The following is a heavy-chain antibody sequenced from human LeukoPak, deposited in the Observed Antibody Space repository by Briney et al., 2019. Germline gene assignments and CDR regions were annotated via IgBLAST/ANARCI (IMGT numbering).Heavy chain of an antibody. D-gene: IGHD6-13*01. V-gene: IGHV1-24*01. CDR2: FDPEDGET. Sequence: ASVKVSCKVSGYTLTELSMHWVRQAPGKGLEWMGGFDPEDGETIYAQKFQGRVTLTRDMSISTAYMEVARLRSDDTAIYFCARDRGIPGPGNAFDVWGQGTMVTVSS. J-gene: IGHJ3*01. CDR1: GYTLTELS. CDR3: ARDRGIPGPGNAFDV.